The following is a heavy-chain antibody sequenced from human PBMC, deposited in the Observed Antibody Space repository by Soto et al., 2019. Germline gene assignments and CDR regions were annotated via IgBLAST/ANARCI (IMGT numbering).Heavy chain of an antibody. CDR1: GYTFLTYA. J-gene: IGHJ4*02. D-gene: IGHD2-15*01. CDR3: ARGPGGPDGPGDY. Sequence: QVQLVQSGAEVKKPGASVKVSCKASGYTFLTYAMHWVRQAPGQRLEWMGWINAGNGNTKYSQKFQGRVTITRDTSASKAYMQLSSLRSEDTAVYYCARGPGGPDGPGDYWGQGTLVTVSS. CDR2: INAGNGNT. V-gene: IGHV1-3*01.